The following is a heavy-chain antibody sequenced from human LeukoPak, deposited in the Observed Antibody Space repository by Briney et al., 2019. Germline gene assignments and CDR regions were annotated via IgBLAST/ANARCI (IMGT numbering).Heavy chain of an antibody. J-gene: IGHJ4*02. Sequence: SETLSLTCAVYGGSFSGYYWSWIRQPPGKGLEWIGEINHSGSTNYNPSLKSRVTISVDTSKNQFSLKLSSVTAADTAVYYCARGHNFDFWSGTIKFDYWGQGTLVTVSS. CDR3: ARGHNFDFWSGTIKFDY. CDR2: INHSGST. CDR1: GGSFSGYY. D-gene: IGHD3-3*01. V-gene: IGHV4-34*01.